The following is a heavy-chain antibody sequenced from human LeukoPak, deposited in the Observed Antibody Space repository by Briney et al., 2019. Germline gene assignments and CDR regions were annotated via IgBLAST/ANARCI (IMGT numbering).Heavy chain of an antibody. CDR1: GFIFSSHA. CDR3: AKDFVLGLRWYQDGNFDY. J-gene: IGHJ4*02. D-gene: IGHD4-23*01. CDR2: ISGSGSNT. Sequence: GGSLRLSCAASGFIFSSHAMSWVRQAQGKGLEWVSGISGSGSNTYYADSVKGRFTISRDNSKNTLYLQMNSLRAEDTAVYYCAKDFVLGLRWYQDGNFDYWGQGTLVTVSS. V-gene: IGHV3-23*01.